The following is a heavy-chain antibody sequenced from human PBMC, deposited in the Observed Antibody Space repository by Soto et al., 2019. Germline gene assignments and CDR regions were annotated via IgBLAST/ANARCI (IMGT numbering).Heavy chain of an antibody. V-gene: IGHV3-7*05. J-gene: IGHJ5*02. Sequence: DVQLVESGGGWVQPGGSLRLACAASGFTFSSYWMSWVRQAPGKGLEWVANIKQDGSEKYYVDSVKGRFTISRDNAQNSLYLQMNSLRAEDTAVYYCARVRTRGYSSTNLNWFDPWGQGTLVTESS. D-gene: IGHD5-18*01. CDR1: GFTFSSYW. CDR3: ARVRTRGYSSTNLNWFDP. CDR2: IKQDGSEK.